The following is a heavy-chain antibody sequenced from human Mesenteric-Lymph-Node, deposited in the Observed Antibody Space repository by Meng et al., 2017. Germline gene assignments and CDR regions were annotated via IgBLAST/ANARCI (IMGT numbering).Heavy chain of an antibody. CDR3: AREATTSGNPYFFDY. CDR1: GDSITGSGSY. CDR2: IYTSGNT. J-gene: IGHJ4*02. D-gene: IGHD1-26*01. Sequence: LRLSCTVSGDSITGSGSYWGWIRQPAGKGLEWIGRIYTSGNTNYNPSLKSRVTMSVDTSKNQFSLKLSSVTAADTAVYYCAREATTSGNPYFFDYWGQGSLVTVSS. V-gene: IGHV4-61*02.